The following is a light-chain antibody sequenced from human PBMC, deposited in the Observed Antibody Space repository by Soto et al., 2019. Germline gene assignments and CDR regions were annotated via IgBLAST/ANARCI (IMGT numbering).Light chain of an antibody. V-gene: IGKV1-5*03. CDR1: QNINSW. J-gene: IGKJ5*01. CDR2: KAS. Sequence: DLQMTQSPSTLSASVGDRVTITCRASQNINSWLAWYQQKPGKAPKLLIYKASSLESRVPSRFSGSGSGTEFTLTISSLQPDDFAAYYCQQYEIYPITFGQGTRLEIK. CDR3: QQYEIYPIT.